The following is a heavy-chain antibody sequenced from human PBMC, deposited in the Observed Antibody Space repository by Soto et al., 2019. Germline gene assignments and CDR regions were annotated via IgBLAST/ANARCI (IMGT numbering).Heavy chain of an antibody. D-gene: IGHD1-26*01. CDR2: IDWDDDK. J-gene: IGHJ4*02. Sequence: SGPTLVNPTQTLTLTCTFSGFSLSTSGMCVSWIRQPPGKALEWLALIDWDDDKYYSTSLKTRLTTSKDTSKNQVVLTMTNMDPVDTATYYCARNIGSWYYFDYWGQGTLVTVSS. V-gene: IGHV2-70*01. CDR1: GFSLSTSGMC. CDR3: ARNIGSWYYFDY.